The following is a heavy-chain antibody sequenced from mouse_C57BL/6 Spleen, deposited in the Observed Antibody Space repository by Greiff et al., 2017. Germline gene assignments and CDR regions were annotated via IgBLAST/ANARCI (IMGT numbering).Heavy chain of an antibody. CDR1: GFTFTDYY. Sequence: EVMLVESGGGLVQPGGSLSLSCAASGFTFTDYYMSWVRQPPGQALEWLGFIRNKANGYTTEYSVSVKGRFTISRDNSQSILYLQMNALRAEDGATYYCARNKGYYYGSSCPFDYWGQGTTLTVSS. CDR3: ARNKGYYYGSSCPFDY. V-gene: IGHV7-3*01. CDR2: IRNKANGYTT. D-gene: IGHD1-1*01. J-gene: IGHJ2*01.